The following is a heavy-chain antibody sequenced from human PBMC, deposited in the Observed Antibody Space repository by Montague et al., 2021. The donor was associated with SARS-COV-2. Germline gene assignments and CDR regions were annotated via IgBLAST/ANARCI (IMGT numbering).Heavy chain of an antibody. CDR1: GFSLSTSGMC. D-gene: IGHD3-9*01. CDR2: MDWDNYK. Sequence: PARVKTTQTLTLICTFSGFSLSTSGMCVSWIRQPPGKALEWLALMDWDNYKYYSTSLKTRLTISKDTSKNQVVLTMTNMDPVDTATYYCARIRDYDILTGSYSGFDYWGQGTLVTVSS. J-gene: IGHJ4*02. CDR3: ARIRDYDILTGSYSGFDY. V-gene: IGHV2-70*01.